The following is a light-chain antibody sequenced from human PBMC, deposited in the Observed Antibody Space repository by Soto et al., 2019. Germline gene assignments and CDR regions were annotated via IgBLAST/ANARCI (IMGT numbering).Light chain of an antibody. CDR3: QQYDRYPYT. V-gene: IGKV1-5*03. CDR1: QSISGW. CDR2: KAS. Sequence: DIQMTQSPSTLSASVGDRVTITCRASQSISGWLAWYQQKAGKAPKLLIYKASTLQSAVTSRFSGSGSGTEFTLTISSLQPDDSATYYCQQYDRYPYTFGQGTKLEIK. J-gene: IGKJ2*01.